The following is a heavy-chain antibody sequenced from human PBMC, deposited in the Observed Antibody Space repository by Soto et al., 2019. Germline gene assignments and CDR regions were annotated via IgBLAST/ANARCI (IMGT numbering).Heavy chain of an antibody. D-gene: IGHD2-8*01. CDR1: GGSISSYY. CDR2: IYYSGST. J-gene: IGHJ5*02. CDR3: ARLVCSYCTGFDP. Sequence: SETLSLTCTVSGGSISSYYWSWIRQPPGKGLEWIGYIYYSGSTNYNPSLKSRGTISVDTSKNQFSLKLSSVTAADTAVYYCARLVCSYCTGFDPWGQGTLVTVSS. V-gene: IGHV4-59*08.